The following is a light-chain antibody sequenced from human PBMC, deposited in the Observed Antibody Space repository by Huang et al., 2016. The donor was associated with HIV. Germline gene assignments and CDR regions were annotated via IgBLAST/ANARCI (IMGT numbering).Light chain of an antibody. CDR1: QSVGTK. CDR3: QQYNNWPPLT. J-gene: IGKJ4*01. Sequence: EIVMTQAPATLSVSPGERATLSCRASQSVGTKLAWYQHTPGQATRLLISDAATRATGTPARFTGSGSGTEFTLTISSLQSEDFVVYFCQQYNNWPPLTFGGGTKVEIK. CDR2: DAA. V-gene: IGKV3-15*01.